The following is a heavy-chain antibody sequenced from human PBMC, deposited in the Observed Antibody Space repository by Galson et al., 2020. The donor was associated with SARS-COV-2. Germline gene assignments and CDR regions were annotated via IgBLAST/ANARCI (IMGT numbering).Heavy chain of an antibody. V-gene: IGHV1-46*01. J-gene: IGHJ6*02. Sequence: ASVKVSCKASGYTFTSYYMHWVRQAPGQGLEWMGIINPSGGSTSYAQKFQGRVTMTRDTSTSTVYMELSSLRSEDTAVYYCAREGGNNWNYDYYYYYGMDVWGQGTTVTVSS. CDR1: GYTFTSYY. CDR3: AREGGNNWNYDYYYYYGMDV. D-gene: IGHD1-7*01. CDR2: INPSGGST.